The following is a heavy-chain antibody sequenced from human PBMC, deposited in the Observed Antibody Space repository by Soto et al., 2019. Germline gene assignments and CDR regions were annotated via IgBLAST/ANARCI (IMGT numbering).Heavy chain of an antibody. V-gene: IGHV4-61*01. CDR2: IYYSGSS. Sequence: SETLSLTCTVSGGSVSSGSYYWSWIRQPPGKGLEWIGYIYYSGSSNYNPSLKSRVTISVDTSKNQFSLKLSSVTAADTAVYYCARDHGWGVEIPTWDNWFDPWGQGTLVTAPQ. J-gene: IGHJ5*02. D-gene: IGHD3-16*01. CDR3: ARDHGWGVEIPTWDNWFDP. CDR1: GGSVSSGSYY.